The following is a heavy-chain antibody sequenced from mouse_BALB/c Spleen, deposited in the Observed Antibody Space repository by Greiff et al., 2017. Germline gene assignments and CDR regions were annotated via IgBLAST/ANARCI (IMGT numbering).Heavy chain of an antibody. CDR3: TRRLGRGDYYAMDY. V-gene: IGHV1-5*01. Sequence: VQLQQSGTVLARPGASVKMSCKASGYTFTSYWMHWVKQRPGQGLEWIGAFYPGNSDTSYNQKFKGKAKLTAVTSTSTAYMELSSLTNEDSAVYYCTRRLGRGDYYAMDYWGQGTSVTVSS. J-gene: IGHJ4*01. CDR2: FYPGNSDT. D-gene: IGHD4-1*01. CDR1: GYTFTSYW.